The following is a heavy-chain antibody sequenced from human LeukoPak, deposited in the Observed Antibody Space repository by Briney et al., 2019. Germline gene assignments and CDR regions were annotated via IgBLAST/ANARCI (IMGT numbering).Heavy chain of an antibody. V-gene: IGHV5-10-1*01. J-gene: IGHJ5*02. CDR1: GYGFTSYW. CDR3: ARLHCSSTSCYEDWWDP. CDR2: IDPSDSYT. Sequence: GESLQIYSPGPGYGFTSYWIRWARPMPGQGLEWMGRIDPSDSYTNYSPSFQGHVTISADESISTAYLQWSSLKASDTAMYYCARLHCSSTSCYEDWWDPWGQGTLVTVSS. D-gene: IGHD2-2*01.